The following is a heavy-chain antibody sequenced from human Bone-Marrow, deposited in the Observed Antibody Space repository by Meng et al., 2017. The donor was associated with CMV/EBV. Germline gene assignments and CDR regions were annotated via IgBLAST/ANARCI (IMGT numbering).Heavy chain of an antibody. CDR1: GFTFSSYG. D-gene: IGHD1-26*01. J-gene: IGHJ4*02. CDR2: IWYDGSNK. CDR3: AKSSSGSYYAGAGDY. V-gene: IGHV3-33*06. Sequence: GESLKISCAASGFTFSSYGMHWVRQAPGKGLEWVAVIWYDGSNKYYADSVKGRFTISRDNSKNTMYLQMNSLRAEDTAVYYCAKSSSGSYYAGAGDYWGQGTLVTVSS.